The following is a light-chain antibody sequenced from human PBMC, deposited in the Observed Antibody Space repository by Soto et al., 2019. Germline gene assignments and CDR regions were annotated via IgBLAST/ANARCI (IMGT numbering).Light chain of an antibody. CDR2: AAS. Sequence: IQMTQSPSTLSGSVGDRVTITCRASQPISSCLAWYQQKPGKAPKLLIYAASTLQSGVPSRFSGSGSGTDFTLTISCLQSEDFATYYCQQYYSYPRTFGQGTKVDIK. J-gene: IGKJ1*01. CDR3: QQYYSYPRT. V-gene: IGKV1-8*01. CDR1: QPISSC.